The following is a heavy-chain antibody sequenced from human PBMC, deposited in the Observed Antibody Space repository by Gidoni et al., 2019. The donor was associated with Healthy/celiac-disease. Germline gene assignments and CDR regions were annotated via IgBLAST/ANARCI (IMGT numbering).Heavy chain of an antibody. Sequence: QVQLVQSGAEVKKPGASVKVSCNASGYTFTSDGISWVRQAPGQGLEWMGWIRAYNGNTNYAQKLQGRVTMTTDTSTSTAYMELRSLRSDDTAVYYCARDRGLVVPAASFDYWGQGTLVTVSS. J-gene: IGHJ4*02. CDR1: GYTFTSDG. D-gene: IGHD2-2*01. V-gene: IGHV1-18*01. CDR2: IRAYNGNT. CDR3: ARDRGLVVPAASFDY.